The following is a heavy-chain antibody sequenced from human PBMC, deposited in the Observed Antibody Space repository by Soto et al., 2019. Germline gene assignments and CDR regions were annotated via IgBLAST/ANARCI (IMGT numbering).Heavy chain of an antibody. Sequence: QVQLVESGGGVVQPGRSLRLSCAASGFTFSSYGMHWVRQAPGKGLEWVAVIWYDGSNKYYADSVKGRFTIYRDNSKNTLYLQMNSLRAEDTAVYYCARDPGYYYDSSGYYDAYYYYGMDVWGQGTTVTVSS. CDR2: IWYDGSNK. J-gene: IGHJ6*02. D-gene: IGHD3-22*01. CDR3: ARDPGYYYDSSGYYDAYYYYGMDV. CDR1: GFTFSSYG. V-gene: IGHV3-33*01.